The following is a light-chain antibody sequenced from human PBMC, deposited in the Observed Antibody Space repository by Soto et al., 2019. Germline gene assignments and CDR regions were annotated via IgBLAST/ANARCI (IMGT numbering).Light chain of an antibody. CDR1: SSDVGGYNY. V-gene: IGLV2-14*01. CDR3: NSYTSSTTVV. Sequence: QSALTQPASVSRSPGQSITISCTGTSSDVGGYNYVSWYQEHPGKAPKLLIYEVSNRPSGVSNRFSDSKSGNTASLTISGLQAEDEADYYCNSYTSSTTVVFGGGTKLTVL. J-gene: IGLJ2*01. CDR2: EVS.